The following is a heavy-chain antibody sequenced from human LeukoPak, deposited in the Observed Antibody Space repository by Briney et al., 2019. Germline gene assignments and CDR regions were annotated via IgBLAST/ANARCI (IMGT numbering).Heavy chain of an antibody. Sequence: SETLSLTCTVSGASISSGGYYWSWIRQHPGKGLEWIGYISYSGSPYYNPSLKSRVTISVDTSRNQFSLKLSSVTAADTAVYYCARRNDPYGLDVWGQGTTFTVSS. V-gene: IGHV4-31*03. D-gene: IGHD1-1*01. J-gene: IGHJ6*02. CDR2: ISYSGSP. CDR1: GASISSGGYY. CDR3: ARRNDPYGLDV.